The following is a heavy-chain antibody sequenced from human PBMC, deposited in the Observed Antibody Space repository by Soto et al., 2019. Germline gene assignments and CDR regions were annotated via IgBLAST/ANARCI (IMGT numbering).Heavy chain of an antibody. CDR3: ARMYSGSYHYYGMDV. CDR2: IIPIFGTA. J-gene: IGHJ6*02. V-gene: IGHV1-69*13. D-gene: IGHD1-26*01. CDR1: GYTFTSYA. Sequence: GASVKVSCKASGYTFTSYAISWVRQAPGQGLEWMGGIIPIFGTANYAQKFQGRVTITADESTSTAYMELSSLRSEDTAVYYCARMYSGSYHYYGMDVWGQGTTVTVSS.